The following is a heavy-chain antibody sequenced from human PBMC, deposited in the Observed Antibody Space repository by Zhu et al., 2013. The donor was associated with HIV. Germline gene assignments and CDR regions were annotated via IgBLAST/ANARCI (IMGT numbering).Heavy chain of an antibody. Sequence: QVQVVQSGAEVRKPGASVKVSCQASGYNFNDYYVHWVRQAPGQGLEWMGWISPAGGAPEIAPKFQGRVTLTRDTSISTDYMELSSLRSDDTAIYYCARDRDVDILATMNHWGQGTLVTVSS. D-gene: IGHD5-12*01. CDR3: ARDRDVDILATMNH. V-gene: IGHV1-2*02. CDR2: ISPAGGAP. CDR1: GYNFNDYY. J-gene: IGHJ4*02.